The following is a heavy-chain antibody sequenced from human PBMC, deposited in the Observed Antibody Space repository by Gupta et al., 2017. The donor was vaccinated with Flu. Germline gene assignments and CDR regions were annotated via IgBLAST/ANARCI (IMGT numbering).Heavy chain of an antibody. J-gene: IGHJ5*01. D-gene: IGHD4-17*01. CDR1: GFTLSDYW. Sequence: EVQLVESGGGLVQPGGSLSLSCGASGFTLSDYWMSLVRQAPGKGPELVANINRDGSVINYMDFVRGRFTISRDNAKNAVYFQMNSLRVDDTAVYYCARDVGSGDYDSWGQGTLVTVSS. CDR2: INRDGSVI. V-gene: IGHV3-7*01. CDR3: ARDVGSGDYDS.